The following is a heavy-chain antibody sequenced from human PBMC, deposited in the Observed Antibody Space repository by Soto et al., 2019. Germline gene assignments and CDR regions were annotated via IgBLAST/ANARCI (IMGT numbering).Heavy chain of an antibody. CDR2: ISGSGGST. CDR1: GFTFSSYA. Sequence: GRSLRLSCAAAGFTFSSYAMSWVRQAPGKGLEWVSAISGSGGSTYYADSVKGRFTISRDNSKNTLYLQMNSLRAEDTAVYYCAKVSRYSSGWYRWFDPWGQGTLVTGSS. D-gene: IGHD6-19*01. CDR3: AKVSRYSSGWYRWFDP. V-gene: IGHV3-23*01. J-gene: IGHJ5*02.